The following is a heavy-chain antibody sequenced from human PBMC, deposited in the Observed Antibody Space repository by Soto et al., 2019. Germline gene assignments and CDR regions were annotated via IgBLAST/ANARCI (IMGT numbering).Heavy chain of an antibody. Sequence: SETLSLTCAVSGGSISSDNWWNWVRQPPGKGLEWIGEIYHTGSTNYNPSLKSRATISVDKSKNQFSLKLTSVTVADTAAYYCAKDLWGAKATDYWGQGTLVTVSS. D-gene: IGHD7-27*01. V-gene: IGHV4-4*02. J-gene: IGHJ4*02. CDR1: GGSISSDNW. CDR2: IYHTGST. CDR3: AKDLWGAKATDY.